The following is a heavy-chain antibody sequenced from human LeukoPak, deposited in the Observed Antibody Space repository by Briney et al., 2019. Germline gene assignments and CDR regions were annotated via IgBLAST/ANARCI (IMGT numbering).Heavy chain of an antibody. Sequence: ASVKVSCKASGGTFSSYAISWVRQAPGQGLEWMGRIIPILGIVNYAQKFQGRVTITADKSTSTAYMELSSLRSEDTAVYYCARVAVVPAAIGAFDIWGQGTMVTVSS. CDR1: GGTFSSYA. D-gene: IGHD2-2*02. CDR2: IIPILGIV. J-gene: IGHJ3*02. CDR3: ARVAVVPAAIGAFDI. V-gene: IGHV1-69*04.